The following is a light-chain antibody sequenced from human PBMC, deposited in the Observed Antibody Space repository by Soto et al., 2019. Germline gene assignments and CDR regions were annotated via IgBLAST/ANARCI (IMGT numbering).Light chain of an antibody. Sequence: EIVLTQSPATLSLSPGERATLSCRASQSVSSYLAWYQQKPGQAPRLLIYDASNRATGIPARFSGSGSGTDFTLTISSLEPDDFAVYYCQQRSDWPSTFGGGTKLQIK. CDR2: DAS. J-gene: IGKJ4*01. CDR3: QQRSDWPST. CDR1: QSVSSY. V-gene: IGKV3-11*01.